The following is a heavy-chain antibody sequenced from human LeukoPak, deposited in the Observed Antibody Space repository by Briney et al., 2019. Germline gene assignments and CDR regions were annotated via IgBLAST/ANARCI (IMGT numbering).Heavy chain of an antibody. CDR2: IYTSGST. J-gene: IGHJ5*02. CDR1: GGSISNYY. V-gene: IGHV4-4*07. D-gene: IGHD5-18*01. CDR3: ATTPGGYTYGYFDP. Sequence: SETLSLTCTVSGGSISNYYCNWIRQSAGKGLXXXXXIYTSGSTNYNPSLKSRVTMSVDTSKNQFSLKLSSVTAADTAVYYCATTPGGYTYGYFDPWGPGTLVTVSS.